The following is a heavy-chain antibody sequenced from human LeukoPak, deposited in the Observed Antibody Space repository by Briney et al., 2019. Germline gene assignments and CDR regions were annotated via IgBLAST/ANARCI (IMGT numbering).Heavy chain of an antibody. V-gene: IGHV3-53*01. D-gene: IGHD3-10*01. Sequence: GGSLRLSCAASGFTFSSNYMSWVRQAPGQGQERVSVIYSGGSTYYADSVKGRFTISRDNSKNTLYLQMNNLRAEDTAVYYCARDRRERGFREFHYYYYYMDVWGKGTTVTVSS. J-gene: IGHJ6*03. CDR2: IYSGGST. CDR3: ARDRRERGFREFHYYYYYMDV. CDR1: GFTFSSNY.